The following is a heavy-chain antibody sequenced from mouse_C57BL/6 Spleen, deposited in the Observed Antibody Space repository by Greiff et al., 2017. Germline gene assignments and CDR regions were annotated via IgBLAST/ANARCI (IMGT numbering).Heavy chain of an antibody. Sequence: VQLQRSGAELASPGASVTLSCKASGYTFTDHIMNWVKKSPGQGLEWIGRIYPVSGETNYNQKFMGKATFSVDRSSSTVYMVLNSLTSEDPAVYYCGFYYYGSSGAMDYWGQGTSVTVSS. J-gene: IGHJ4*01. CDR3: GFYYYGSSGAMDY. CDR1: GYTFTDHI. D-gene: IGHD1-1*01. CDR2: IYPVSGET. V-gene: IGHV1-11*01.